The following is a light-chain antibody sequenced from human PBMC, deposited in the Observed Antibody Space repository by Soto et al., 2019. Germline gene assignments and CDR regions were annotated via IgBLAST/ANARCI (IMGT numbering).Light chain of an antibody. Sequence: IVMTQSPLSLPVTPGEPASISCRSSQSLLHSNGYNYLDWYLQKPGQSPQLLIYLGSNRASGVPDRLSRSGSGTYFTMKISMMKAVYVGGYYSNRLLQSLTFGRENKVDVK. CDR1: QSLLHSNGYNY. CDR2: LGS. V-gene: IGKV2-28*01. CDR3: NRLLQSLT. J-gene: IGKJ4*01.